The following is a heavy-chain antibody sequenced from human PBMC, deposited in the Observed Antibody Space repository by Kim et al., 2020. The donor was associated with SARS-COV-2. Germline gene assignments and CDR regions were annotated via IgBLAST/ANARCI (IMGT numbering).Heavy chain of an antibody. CDR1: GGSISSSSYY. V-gene: IGHV4-39*01. CDR3: ARLPNIVATIELWDY. J-gene: IGHJ4*02. Sequence: SETLSLTCTVSGGSISSSSYYWGWIRQPPGKGLEWIGSIYYSGSTYYNPSLKSRVTISVDTSKNQFSLKLSSVTAADTAVYYCARLPNIVATIELWDYWGQGTLVTVSS. CDR2: IYYSGST. D-gene: IGHD5-12*01.